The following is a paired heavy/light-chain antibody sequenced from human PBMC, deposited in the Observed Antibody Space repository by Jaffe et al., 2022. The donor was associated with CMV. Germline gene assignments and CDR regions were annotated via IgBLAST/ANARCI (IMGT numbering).Light chain of an antibody. J-gene: IGKJ4*01. V-gene: IGKV1-39*01. CDR2: AAS. Sequence: DIQMTQSPSSLSASVGDRVTITCRASQSIITYVNWFQQKPGKAPKLLIYAASNLQGGVPSRFSGSGSGTDFTLTISNLQPEDFATYYCQQSSSTPLTFGGGTKVEIK. CDR1: QSIITY. CDR3: QQSSSTPLT.
Heavy chain of an antibody. J-gene: IGHJ4*02. D-gene: IGHD3-16*01. CDR2: IYSGDST. CDR1: GFTVSSNN. Sequence: EVQLVESGGGLVQPGGSLRLSCAASGFTVSSNNMNWVRQAPGKGLEWVSIIYSGDSTYYADSVKGRFTISRDNSKNMVYLQMNRLRADDTAVYYCARGGFSRSIDSWGQGTLVTVSS. CDR3: ARGGFSRSIDS. V-gene: IGHV3-66*01.